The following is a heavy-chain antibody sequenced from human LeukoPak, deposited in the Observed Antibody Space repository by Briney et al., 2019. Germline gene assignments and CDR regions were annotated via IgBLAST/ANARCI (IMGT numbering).Heavy chain of an antibody. CDR1: GYTFTDYY. CDR3: ARKITGTTPYDY. V-gene: IGHV1-2*02. Sequence: ASVEVSCKASGYTFTDYYMHWVRQAPGQGLEWMGWINPSSGGTNYAQKFQGRVTMTRDTSISTAYMELSRLRSDDTAVYYCARKITGTTPYDYWGQGTLVTVSS. J-gene: IGHJ4*02. CDR2: INPSSGGT. D-gene: IGHD1-20*01.